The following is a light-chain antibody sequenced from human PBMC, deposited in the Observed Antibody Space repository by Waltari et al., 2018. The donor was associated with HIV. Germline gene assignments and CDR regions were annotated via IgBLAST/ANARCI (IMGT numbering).Light chain of an antibody. Sequence: EIVLTQSPGTLSLSPGERATLSCRVSQRVSSNFLAWYQQKPGQAPRLLIYGASTRAAGIPDRFSGSGSGTDFILTISRLEPEDFAVYYCQQYGSSTPTFTFGPGTKVDVK. J-gene: IGKJ3*01. CDR2: GAS. V-gene: IGKV3-20*01. CDR3: QQYGSSTPTFT. CDR1: QRVSSNF.